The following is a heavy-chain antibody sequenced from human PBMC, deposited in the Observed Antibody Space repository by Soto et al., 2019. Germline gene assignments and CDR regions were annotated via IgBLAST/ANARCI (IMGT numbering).Heavy chain of an antibody. V-gene: IGHV4-59*08. J-gene: IGHJ5*02. CDR2: IYYSGST. D-gene: IGHD2-15*01. CDR1: GGSISNYY. CDR3: ARYCSGGSCYLDP. Sequence: QVQLQESGPGLVKPSETLSLTCTVSGGSISNYYCSLIRQPPGKGLEWIAYIYYSGSTNYNPSIKSSVHISVDTSKNQFSLKLSSVTAAATAVYYCARYCSGGSCYLDPWGQGTLVTVSS.